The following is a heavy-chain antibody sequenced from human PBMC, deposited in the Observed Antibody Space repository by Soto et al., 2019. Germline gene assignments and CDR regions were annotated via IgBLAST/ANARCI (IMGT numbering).Heavy chain of an antibody. J-gene: IGHJ4*02. Sequence: GESLKISCKGSGYSFIDYWIGWVRQVPGKGLEWMGIIYPGDSDTRYSPSFQGQVTISADKSITTAYLQWSSLKASDTAMYYCARAPSGTTVAYYFDYWGQGTLVTVSS. D-gene: IGHD4-17*01. CDR1: GYSFIDYW. V-gene: IGHV5-51*01. CDR2: IYPGDSDT. CDR3: ARAPSGTTVAYYFDY.